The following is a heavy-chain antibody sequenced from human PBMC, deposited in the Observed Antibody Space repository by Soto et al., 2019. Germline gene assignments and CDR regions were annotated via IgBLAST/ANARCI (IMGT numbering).Heavy chain of an antibody. D-gene: IGHD3-22*01. CDR1: GGSISSSNW. CDR2: IYHSGST. V-gene: IGHV4-4*02. J-gene: IGHJ4*02. CDR3: ARVSWDSSGYVVDY. Sequence: PSETLSLTCAVSGGSISSSNWWSWVRQPPGKGLEWIGEIYHSGSTNYNPSLKSRVTISVDKSKNQFSLKLSSVTAADTAVYYCARVSWDSSGYVVDYWGQGTLVTVSS.